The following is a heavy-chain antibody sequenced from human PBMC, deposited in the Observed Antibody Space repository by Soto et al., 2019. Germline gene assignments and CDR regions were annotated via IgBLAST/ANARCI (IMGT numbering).Heavy chain of an antibody. V-gene: IGHV1-3*01. J-gene: IGHJ4*02. CDR1: GYTFTSYA. CDR2: INAGNGNT. CDR3: ARVRAARGYYFDY. D-gene: IGHD6-6*01. Sequence: ASVNVSCKASGYTFTSYAMHWVRQAPGQRLEWMGWINAGNGNTKYSQKFQGRVTITRDTSASTAYMELSSLRSEDTAVYYCARVRAARGYYFDYWGQGTLVTVSS.